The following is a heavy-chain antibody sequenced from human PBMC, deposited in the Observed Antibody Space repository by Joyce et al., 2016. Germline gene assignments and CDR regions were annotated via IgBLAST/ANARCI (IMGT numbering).Heavy chain of an antibody. CDR2: ISTRSSTI. V-gene: IGHV3-48*04. CDR1: GFTFSGYS. D-gene: IGHD2/OR15-2a*01. Sequence: EVQLVESGGGLVQPGGSLRLSCAASGFTFSGYSMNWVRQAPGEGLEWVSYISTRSSTIFYADSVKGRFTISRDDAKKSLFLQMNSLRVDDTAVYYCARDFFYNLDYWGQGTLVTVSS. CDR3: ARDFFYNLDY. J-gene: IGHJ4*02.